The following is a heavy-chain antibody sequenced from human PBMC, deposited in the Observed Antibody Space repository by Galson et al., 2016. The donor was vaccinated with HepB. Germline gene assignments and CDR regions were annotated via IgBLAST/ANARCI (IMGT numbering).Heavy chain of an antibody. J-gene: IGHJ4*02. CDR1: GFTFSTYW. V-gene: IGHV3-74*01. D-gene: IGHD1-26*01. CDR2: INSDGRRP. Sequence: SLRLSCAASGFTFSTYWMHWVRQAPGKGLVWVSRINSDGRRPGYGDPLKGRFTISRDNAKNTLYLQMGSLRAEDTAVYYCARLGGNYRTTSHFDYWGQGTLVTVSS. CDR3: ARLGGNYRTTSHFDY.